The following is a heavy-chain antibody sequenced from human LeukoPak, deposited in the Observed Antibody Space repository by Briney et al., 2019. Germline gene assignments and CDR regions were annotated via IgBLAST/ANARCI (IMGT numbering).Heavy chain of an antibody. CDR3: ARDTVVPPVRGVEGSLLPFDY. Sequence: HPGGSLRLSCAASGFTFSSYEMNWVRQAPGKGLEWVSYISSSGSTIYYADSVKGRFTISRDNAKNSLYLQMNSLRAEDTAVYYCARDTVVPPVRGVEGSLLPFDYWGQGTLVTVSS. J-gene: IGHJ4*02. CDR1: GFTFSSYE. D-gene: IGHD3-10*01. CDR2: ISSSGSTI. V-gene: IGHV3-48*03.